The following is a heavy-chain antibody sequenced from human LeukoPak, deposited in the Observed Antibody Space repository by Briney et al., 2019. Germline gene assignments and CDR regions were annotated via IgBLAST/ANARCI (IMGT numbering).Heavy chain of an antibody. CDR1: GFIFSNYG. D-gene: IGHD5-12*01. Sequence: GGSLRLSCAASGFIFSNYGMNWVRQAPGKGLEWVAAISASGSATSYADSVRGRFTISRDNSKNTLYLQMNSLRAEDTAVYYCARRGYSDYDLDYWGQGTLVTVSS. V-gene: IGHV3-23*01. CDR3: ARRGYSDYDLDY. CDR2: ISASGSAT. J-gene: IGHJ4*02.